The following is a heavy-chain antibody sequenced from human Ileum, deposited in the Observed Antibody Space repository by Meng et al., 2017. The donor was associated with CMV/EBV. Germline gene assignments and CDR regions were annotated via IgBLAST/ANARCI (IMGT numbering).Heavy chain of an antibody. D-gene: IGHD3-3*01. J-gene: IGHJ4*02. Sequence: GESLKISCAASGFTFSSFEMNWVRLAPGKGLEWVSYISRAATYTLYADSVEGRFTISRDNAKNSLYLQMNSLRAEDTAVYYCAKSKTYYDFWSGPAGYWGQGTLVTVSS. CDR1: GFTFSSFE. CDR3: AKSKTYYDFWSGPAGY. V-gene: IGHV3-48*03. CDR2: ISRAATYT.